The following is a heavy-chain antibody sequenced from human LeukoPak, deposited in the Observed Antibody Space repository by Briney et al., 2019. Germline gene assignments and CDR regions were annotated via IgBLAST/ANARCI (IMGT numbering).Heavy chain of an antibody. V-gene: IGHV4-59*01. CDR2: IYHNGKT. J-gene: IGHJ4*02. D-gene: IGHD1-14*01. CDR1: GGSINNFY. CDR3: ARELPRSTTFLDY. Sequence: SETLSLTCIVSGGSINNFYWSWIRQPPGKGLEWIGYIYHNGKTKYNPSLTSRVSISIDTSKNQFSLRLTSVTAADTAVYYCARELPRSTTFLDYWGQGTLVTVSS.